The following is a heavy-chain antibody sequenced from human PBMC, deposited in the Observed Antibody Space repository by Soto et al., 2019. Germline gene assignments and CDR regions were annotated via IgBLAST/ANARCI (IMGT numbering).Heavy chain of an antibody. V-gene: IGHV4-34*01. J-gene: IGHJ6*02. CDR1: GGSFSGYY. D-gene: IGHD6-13*01. CDR3: ARVSIAAAGGPNYYYGMDV. Sequence: SETLSPTCAVYGGSFSGYYWSWIRQPPGKGLEWIGEINHSGSTNYNPSLKSRVTISVDTSKNQFSLKLSSVTAADTAVYYCARVSIAAAGGPNYYYGMDVWGQGTTVTVSS. CDR2: INHSGST.